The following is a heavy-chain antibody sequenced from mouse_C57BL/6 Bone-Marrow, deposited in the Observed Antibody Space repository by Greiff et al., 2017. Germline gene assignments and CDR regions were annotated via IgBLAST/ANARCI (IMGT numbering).Heavy chain of an antibody. CDR2: IYPRSGNT. V-gene: IGHV1-81*01. CDR1: GYTFTSYG. D-gene: IGHD1-1*01. Sequence: QVQLQQSGAELARPGASVKLSCKASGYTFTSYGISWVKQRPGQGLEWIGEIYPRSGNTYYNEKFKGKATLTADKSSSTAYMELRSLTSEYSAVCFCALVTTVVDPYAMDYWEQGTSVPVTS. CDR3: ALVTTVVDPYAMDY. J-gene: IGHJ4*01.